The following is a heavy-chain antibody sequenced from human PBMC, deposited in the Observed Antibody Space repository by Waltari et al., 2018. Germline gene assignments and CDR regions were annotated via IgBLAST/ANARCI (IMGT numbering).Heavy chain of an antibody. V-gene: IGHV4-34*01. CDR3: ARSSAARWFDP. CDR2: ITHSGST. Sequence: QVQLQQWGAGLLKPSETLSLTCAVYGWSFSGYYWSWIRQPPGKGLEWIGEITHSGSTNYNPSLKSRVTISVDTSKNQFSLKLSSVTAADTAVYYCARSSAARWFDPWGQGTLVTVSS. CDR1: GWSFSGYY. J-gene: IGHJ5*02. D-gene: IGHD6-25*01.